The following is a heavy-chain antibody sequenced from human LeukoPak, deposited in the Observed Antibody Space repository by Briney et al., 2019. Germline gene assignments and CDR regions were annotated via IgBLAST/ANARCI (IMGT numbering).Heavy chain of an antibody. Sequence: SETLSLTCTVSGVSIGTYYWSWIRQSPGKGLEWIGYIYVTGTRYNPYLQSRVTISVDRSRNQFFLKMSSVTAADTAVYYCARHIGGGIEDMDVWGKGTKVIISS. CDR1: GVSIGTYY. V-gene: IGHV4-59*08. CDR3: ARHIGGGIEDMDV. J-gene: IGHJ6*03. CDR2: IYVTGT. D-gene: IGHD3-16*02.